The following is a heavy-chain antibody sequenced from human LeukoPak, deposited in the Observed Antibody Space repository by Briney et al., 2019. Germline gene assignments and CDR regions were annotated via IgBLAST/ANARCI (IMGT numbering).Heavy chain of an antibody. J-gene: IGHJ3*02. Sequence: GGSLRLSCAASGFTVSSNYMSWVRQAPGKGLEWVSVIYSGGSTIHYADSVKGRFTISRDNAKNSLYLQMNSLRAEDTAVYYCARDGDGSSWSRSDAFDIWGQGTMVTVSS. CDR2: IYSGGSTI. CDR1: GFTVSSNY. D-gene: IGHD6-13*01. CDR3: ARDGDGSSWSRSDAFDI. V-gene: IGHV3-11*01.